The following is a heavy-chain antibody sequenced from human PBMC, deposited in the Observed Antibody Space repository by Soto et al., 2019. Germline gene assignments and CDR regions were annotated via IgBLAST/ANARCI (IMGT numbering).Heavy chain of an antibody. V-gene: IGHV1-46*03. J-gene: IGHJ5*02. CDR2: INPSGGST. Sequence: ASVKRACKAVGYTLTRYYMHWVRQTPGQGLEWMGIINPSGGSTSYAQKFQGRVTMTRDTSTSTVYMELSSLRSEDTAVYYFAREPIIFVIQADISPPADNCFDPWGQGTLVTVSS. CDR3: AREPIIFVIQADISPPADNCFDP. CDR1: GYTLTRYY. D-gene: IGHD2-2*01.